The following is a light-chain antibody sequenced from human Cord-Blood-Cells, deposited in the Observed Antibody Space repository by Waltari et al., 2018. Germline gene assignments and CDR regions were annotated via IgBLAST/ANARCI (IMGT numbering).Light chain of an antibody. V-gene: IGKV4-1*01. CDR3: QLYYSTPPT. CDR2: WAS. Sequence: DIVMTQSPDSLAVSLGERPTINCKSSQSILYSSNNKNYLAWYQQKPGPPPKLLIYWASTRESGVPDRFSGSGSGTDFTLTISSLQAEDVAVYYCQLYYSTPPTFGGGTKVEIK. CDR1: QSILYSSNNKNY. J-gene: IGKJ4*01.